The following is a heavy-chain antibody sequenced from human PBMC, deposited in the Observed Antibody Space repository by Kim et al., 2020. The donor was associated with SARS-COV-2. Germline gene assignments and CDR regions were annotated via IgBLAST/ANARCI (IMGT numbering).Heavy chain of an antibody. CDR3: ARQGMATIPGRLYYYYYGMDV. V-gene: IGHV4-39*01. CDR1: GGSISSSSYY. J-gene: IGHJ6*02. D-gene: IGHD5-12*01. Sequence: SETLSLTCTVSGGSISSSSYYWGWIRQPPGKGLEWIGSIYYSGSTYYNPSLKSRVTISVDTSKNQFSLKLSSVTAADTAVYYCARQGMATIPGRLYYYYYGMDVWGQGTTVTVSS. CDR2: IYYSGST.